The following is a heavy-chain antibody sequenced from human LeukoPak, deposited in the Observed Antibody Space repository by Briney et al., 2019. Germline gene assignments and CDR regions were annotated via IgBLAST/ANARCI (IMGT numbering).Heavy chain of an antibody. CDR1: GFTFSSYA. CDR3: ARYCRSTSCRHFDY. V-gene: IGHV3-30-3*01. CDR2: ISYDGSNK. J-gene: IGHJ4*02. Sequence: GGSLRLSCAASGFTFSSYAMHWVRQAPGKGLEWVAVISYDGSNKYYADSVKGRFTISRDNSKNTLYLQMNSLRAEDTAVYYCARYCRSTSCRHFDYWGQGTLVTVSS. D-gene: IGHD2-2*01.